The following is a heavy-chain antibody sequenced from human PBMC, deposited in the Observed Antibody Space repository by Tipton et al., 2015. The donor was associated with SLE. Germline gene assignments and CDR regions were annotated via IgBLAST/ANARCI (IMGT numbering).Heavy chain of an antibody. Sequence: TLSLTCTVSGGSISSSSYFWGWIRQPPGKGLEWIGSIYYSGSTYYKPSLKSRVTISVDTSKNQFSLKLSSVTAADTAVYYCARKGEWELVTFDYWGQGTLVTVSS. CDR2: IYYSGST. V-gene: IGHV4-39*07. CDR1: GGSISSSSYF. J-gene: IGHJ4*02. CDR3: ARKGEWELVTFDY. D-gene: IGHD1-26*01.